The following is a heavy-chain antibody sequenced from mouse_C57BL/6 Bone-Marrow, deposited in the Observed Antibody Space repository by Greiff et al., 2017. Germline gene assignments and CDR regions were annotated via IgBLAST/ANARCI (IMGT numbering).Heavy chain of an antibody. D-gene: IGHD2-1*01. J-gene: IGHJ3*01. CDR2: IHPENGDT. V-gene: IGHV14-4*01. CDR3: TTEVYYGNRGFAY. CDR1: GFNIKDDY. Sequence: VQLQQSGAELVRPGASVKLSCTASGFNIKDDYMHWVKQRPEQGLEWIGWIHPENGDTEYASKFQGKATITADTSSNTAYLQLSSLTSEDTAVYYCTTEVYYGNRGFAYWGQGTLVTVSA.